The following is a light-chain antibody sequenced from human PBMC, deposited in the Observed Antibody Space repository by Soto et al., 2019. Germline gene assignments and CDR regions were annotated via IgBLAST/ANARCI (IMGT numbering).Light chain of an antibody. Sequence: QSVLTQPPSVSASPGQSVTISCTGTSSDVGSYDRVSWYQQPPGTAPKLMIYEVSNRPSGVPDRFSGSKSGNTASLTISGLQAEDEADYFCASYTTSIAFVVFGGGTKLTVL. V-gene: IGLV2-18*02. CDR3: ASYTTSIAFVV. CDR2: EVS. J-gene: IGLJ2*01. CDR1: SSDVGSYDR.